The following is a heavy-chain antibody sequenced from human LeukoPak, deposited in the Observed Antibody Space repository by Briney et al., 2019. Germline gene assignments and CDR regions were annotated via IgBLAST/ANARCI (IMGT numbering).Heavy chain of an antibody. J-gene: IGHJ6*03. Sequence: ASVKVSCKASGYTFTGYYMHWVRQAPGQGFEWKGRINPNSGGTNYARKFQGRVSMTRDTSISTAYMGLSRLRSDDTAVYYCVRGAEAVPAYYYYYYTDVWGKGTTVTVSS. CDR1: GYTFTGYY. D-gene: IGHD6-13*01. CDR2: INPNSGGT. CDR3: VRGAEAVPAYYYYYYTDV. V-gene: IGHV1-2*06.